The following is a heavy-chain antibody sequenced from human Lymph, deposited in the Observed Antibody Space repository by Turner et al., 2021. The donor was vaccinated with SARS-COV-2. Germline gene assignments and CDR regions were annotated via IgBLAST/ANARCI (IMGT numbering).Heavy chain of an antibody. CDR2: IYPGDSDN. V-gene: IGHV5-51*01. CDR1: GYSLPTYW. CDR3: ARLPIARGYSGYDFYYFDY. D-gene: IGHD5-12*01. Sequence: EVQLVPSGAEVKKPGESLKIPCKGSGYSLPTYWIGWVRQMPGKGLEWVGIIYPGDSDNRYSPSFQGQVTISTDKSISTAYLQWSSLKASDTAMYYCARLPIARGYSGYDFYYFDYWGQGTLVTVSS. J-gene: IGHJ4*02.